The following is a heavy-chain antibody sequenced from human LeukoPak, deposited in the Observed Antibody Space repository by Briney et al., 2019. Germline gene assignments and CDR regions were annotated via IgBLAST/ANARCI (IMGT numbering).Heavy chain of an antibody. Sequence: SETLSLTCTVSGGSISSSSYYWGWIRQPPGKGLEWIGSIYYSGSTYDNPSLKSRVTISVDTSKNQFSLKLSSVTAADTAVYYCARLSPNSSYDFWSGYAHDAFDIWGQGTMVTVSS. CDR3: ARLSPNSSYDFWSGYAHDAFDI. D-gene: IGHD3-3*01. V-gene: IGHV4-39*01. CDR2: IYYSGST. J-gene: IGHJ3*02. CDR1: GGSISSSSYY.